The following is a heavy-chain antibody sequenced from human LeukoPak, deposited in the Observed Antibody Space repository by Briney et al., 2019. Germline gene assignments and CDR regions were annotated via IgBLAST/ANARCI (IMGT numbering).Heavy chain of an antibody. CDR1: GYTFTSYD. J-gene: IGHJ4*02. CDR2: MNPNSGNT. V-gene: IGHV1-8*01. CDR3: ARPHSGSYYGL. D-gene: IGHD1-26*01. Sequence: ASVKVSCKASGYTFTSYDIDWVRQATGQGLEWMGWMNPNSGNTGYAQKFQGRVTMTRNTSISTAYTELSSLRSEDTAVYYWARPHSGSYYGLWGQGTLVTVSS.